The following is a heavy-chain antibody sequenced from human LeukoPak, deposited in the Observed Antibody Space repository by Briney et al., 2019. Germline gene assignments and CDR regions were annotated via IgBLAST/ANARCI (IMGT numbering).Heavy chain of an antibody. D-gene: IGHD6-13*01. Sequence: APVKVSCKASGYTFAAYFMHWVRQAPGQGLEWMGWIDPKSGATSYAQKFQGRVTLTRDTSITTAYMEVSRLTSGDTAVYYCARDVPGYSSSYDFWGQGTLVTVSS. CDR1: GYTFAAYF. CDR2: IDPKSGAT. J-gene: IGHJ4*02. CDR3: ARDVPGYSSSYDF. V-gene: IGHV1-2*02.